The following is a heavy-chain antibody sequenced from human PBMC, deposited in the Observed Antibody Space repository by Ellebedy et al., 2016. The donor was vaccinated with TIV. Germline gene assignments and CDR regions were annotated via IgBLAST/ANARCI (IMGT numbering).Heavy chain of an antibody. CDR3: AKDPEAIVLMVYADFDY. V-gene: IGHV3-23*01. CDR1: GFTFSSYA. D-gene: IGHD2-8*01. Sequence: GESLKISXAASGFTFSSYAMSWVRQAPGKGLEWVSAISGSGGSTYYADSVKGRFTISRDNSKNTLYLQMNSLRAEDTAVYYCAKDPEAIVLMVYADFDYWGQGTLVTVSS. CDR2: ISGSGGST. J-gene: IGHJ4*02.